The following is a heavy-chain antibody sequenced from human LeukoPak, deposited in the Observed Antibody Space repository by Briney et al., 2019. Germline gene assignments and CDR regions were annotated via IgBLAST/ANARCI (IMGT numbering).Heavy chain of an antibody. CDR3: AKDRNVGLDAIDV. Sequence: PGKSLRLSCAASGFSFYTIGMHWVRQAPGKGLEWVAVISFDGSITYYADSVKGRFTISRDNSKNTLFLQMSSLRPEDTAVYYCAKDRNVGLDAIDVWGQGTLVTVSS. CDR1: GFSFYTIG. CDR2: ISFDGSIT. V-gene: IGHV3-30*18. J-gene: IGHJ3*01. D-gene: IGHD3-10*02.